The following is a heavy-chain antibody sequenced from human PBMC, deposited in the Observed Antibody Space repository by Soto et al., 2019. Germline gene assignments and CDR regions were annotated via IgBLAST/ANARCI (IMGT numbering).Heavy chain of an antibody. J-gene: IGHJ5*02. V-gene: IGHV4-59*08. CDR1: GGSISSYY. D-gene: IGHD5-12*01. CDR3: ASQGDGYDYNWFDP. Sequence: QVQLQESGPGLVKPSETLSLTCTVSGGSISSYYWSWIRQPPGKGLEWIGYIYYSGSTNYNPSLKSRVTISVDTSKNQFSLKLSSVTAADTAVYYCASQGDGYDYNWFDPWGQGTLITVSS. CDR2: IYYSGST.